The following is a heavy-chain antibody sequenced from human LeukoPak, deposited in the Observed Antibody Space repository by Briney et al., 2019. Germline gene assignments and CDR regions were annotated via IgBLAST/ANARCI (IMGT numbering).Heavy chain of an antibody. V-gene: IGHV4-4*07. D-gene: IGHD1-26*01. CDR1: GGSISSYY. Sequence: SETLSLTCTVSGGSISSYYWSWIRQPAGKGLEWIGRIYSSGSTNYNPSLKSRVTISVDTSKNQFSLKLSSVTAADTAVYYCARTKGIVGATPYYYGMDVWGQGTTVTVSS. CDR3: ARTKGIVGATPYYYGMDV. CDR2: IYSSGST. J-gene: IGHJ6*02.